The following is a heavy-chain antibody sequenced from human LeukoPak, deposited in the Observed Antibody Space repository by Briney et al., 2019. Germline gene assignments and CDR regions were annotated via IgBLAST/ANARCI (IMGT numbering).Heavy chain of an antibody. J-gene: IGHJ3*02. CDR1: GFTFDDYA. D-gene: IGHD5-12*01. V-gene: IGHV3-9*01. CDR2: ISWNSGSI. CDR3: AKDSAASGYYIPDAFDI. Sequence: PGRSLRLSCAASGFTFDDYAMHWVRQAPGKGLELVSGISWNSGSIGYADSVKGRFTISRDNAKNSLYLQMNSLRAEDAALYYCAKDSAASGYYIPDAFDIWGQGTMVTVSS.